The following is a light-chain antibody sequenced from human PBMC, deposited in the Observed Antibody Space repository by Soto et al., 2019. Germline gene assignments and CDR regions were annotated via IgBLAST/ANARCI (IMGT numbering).Light chain of an antibody. CDR2: DVT. Sequence: QSALTQPASVSGSPGQSITISCTGTSREVGAYNYVSWYQQHPGKDPKLMVYDVTNRLSGVSDRFSGSKSGNTASLTITGLQSEDEADYFCSSHSNITPHVFGTGTKVTVL. V-gene: IGLV2-14*01. CDR3: SSHSNITPHV. J-gene: IGLJ1*01. CDR1: SREVGAYNY.